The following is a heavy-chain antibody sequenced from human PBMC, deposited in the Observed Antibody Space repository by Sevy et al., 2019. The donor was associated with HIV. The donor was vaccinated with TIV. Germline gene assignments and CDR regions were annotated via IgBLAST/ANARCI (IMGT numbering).Heavy chain of an antibody. CDR2: ISGSGRFT. CDR3: AKGFCSGATCPRDYYYYGLDV. J-gene: IGHJ6*02. D-gene: IGHD2-15*01. V-gene: IGHV3-23*01. Sequence: GGSLRLSCSASEFTFSSYAMSWVRQAPGKGLEWVSSISGSGRFTYYADFVEGRFIISRDNCKNTLSVQMNSLRAEDTDVYYCAKGFCSGATCPRDYYYYGLDVWGQGTTVTVSS. CDR1: EFTFSSYA.